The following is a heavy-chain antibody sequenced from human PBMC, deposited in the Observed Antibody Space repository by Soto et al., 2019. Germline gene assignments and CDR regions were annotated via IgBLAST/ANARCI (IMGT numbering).Heavy chain of an antibody. CDR2: VYYTGTT. Sequence: PSETLSLTCSVSGGSMISYYWTWIRQAPGKGLEWIGYVYYTGTTNYSPSLMNRVTISMDTSKNQFSLRVRSVTAADTAVYYCARDTRLYSFDVWGQGTLVTVSS. CDR1: GGSMISYY. D-gene: IGHD3-10*01. CDR3: ARDTRLYSFDV. J-gene: IGHJ4*02. V-gene: IGHV4-59*01.